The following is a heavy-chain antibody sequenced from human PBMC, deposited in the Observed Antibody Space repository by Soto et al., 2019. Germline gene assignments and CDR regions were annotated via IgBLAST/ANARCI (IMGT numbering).Heavy chain of an antibody. J-gene: IGHJ1*01. Sequence: EVQLLESGGGLVQPGGSLRLSCAASGFTFSSSAVTWVRQAPGKGLEWGSSISDRGGSRYYADSVKGRFTISRHNSKNTLYRHMKSLGAEDTAVYYCATSCGGTCYSRRKHGGQGTQVTVSP. V-gene: IGHV3-23*01. D-gene: IGHD2-21*02. CDR2: ISDRGGSR. CDR3: ATSCGGTCYSRRKH. CDR1: GFTFSSSA.